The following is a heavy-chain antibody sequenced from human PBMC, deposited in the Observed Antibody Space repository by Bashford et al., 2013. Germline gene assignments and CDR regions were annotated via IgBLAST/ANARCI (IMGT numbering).Heavy chain of an antibody. V-gene: IGHV4-39*01. Sequence: WIRQPPGKGLEWIGCISYSGNTYYNPSLKSRVTVSLDTSKNQFSLRVRSVTAADTAVYYCASLAVTSYLSRYGKDVWGQGTTVTVSS. CDR2: ISYSGNT. D-gene: IGHD4-11*01. CDR3: ASLAVTSYLSRYGKDV. J-gene: IGHJ6*02.